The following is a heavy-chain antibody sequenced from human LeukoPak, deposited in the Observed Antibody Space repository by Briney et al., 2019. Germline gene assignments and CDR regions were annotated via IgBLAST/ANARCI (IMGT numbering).Heavy chain of an antibody. V-gene: IGHV3-30*02. D-gene: IGHD3-10*01. CDR3: AKDRLWFGELLPPVDY. CDR2: IWYDGSNK. J-gene: IGHJ4*02. Sequence: PGGSLRLSCAASGFTFSSYGMHWVRQAPGKGLEWVAFIWYDGSNKYYADSVKGRFTISRDNSKNTLYLQMNSLRAEDTAVYYCAKDRLWFGELLPPVDYWGQGTLVTVSS. CDR1: GFTFSSYG.